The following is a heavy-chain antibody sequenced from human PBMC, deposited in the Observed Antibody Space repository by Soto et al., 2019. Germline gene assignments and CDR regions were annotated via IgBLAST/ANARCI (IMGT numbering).Heavy chain of an antibody. D-gene: IGHD2-2*01. CDR2: FRESGGTT. Sequence: GGSLRLSCAASGFGFTFSTSAMSWVRQAPGKGLEWVSTFRESGGTTHYANSVKGRFTISRDTSKNMLYLQMKSLRAEDTALYYCAKDSHWAIISPPHDYWGHETLVTVSS. J-gene: IGHJ4*01. CDR1: GFGFTFSTSA. V-gene: IGHV3-23*01. CDR3: AKDSHWAIISPPHDY.